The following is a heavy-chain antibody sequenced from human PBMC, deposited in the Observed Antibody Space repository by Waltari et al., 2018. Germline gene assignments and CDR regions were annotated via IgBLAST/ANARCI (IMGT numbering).Heavy chain of an antibody. J-gene: IGHJ4*02. V-gene: IGHV1-69*05. Sequence: QVQLVQSGAAVKKPGSSVKVSCKASGSTFSSYAISWVRQAPGQGLEWMGGIIPIFGTANYAQKFQGRVTITTDESTSTAYMELSSLRSEDTAVYYCARGTKYSGYDWSYWGQGTLVTVSS. CDR1: GSTFSSYA. CDR3: ARGTKYSGYDWSY. D-gene: IGHD5-12*01. CDR2: IIPIFGTA.